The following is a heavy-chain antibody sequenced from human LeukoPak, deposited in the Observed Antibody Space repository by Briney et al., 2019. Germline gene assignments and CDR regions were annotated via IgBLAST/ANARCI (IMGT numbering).Heavy chain of an antibody. D-gene: IGHD3-3*01. J-gene: IGHJ4*02. Sequence: GGSLRLSCAASGLTFSSYAMSWVRQAPGKGLEWVSGISGSGGSTYYADSVKGRFTISRDNSKSTLYLQMNSLRAEDTAVYYCAKDPTWSGYFDYWGQGTLVTVSS. V-gene: IGHV3-23*01. CDR3: AKDPTWSGYFDY. CDR2: ISGSGGST. CDR1: GLTFSSYA.